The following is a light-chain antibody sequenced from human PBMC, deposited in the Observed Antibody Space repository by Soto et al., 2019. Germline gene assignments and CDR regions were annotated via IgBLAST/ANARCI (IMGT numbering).Light chain of an antibody. Sequence: EIVVTQSPGILSVSPGDRATLSCRASQSVSTNLACYQQKPSQAPTLLIYAASTRATGIPARFTGSGSGTDFSLTISSLQSEGFSVYYCQEYRRWPLFTLGHGTRVVI. J-gene: IGKJ3*01. CDR1: QSVSTN. V-gene: IGKV3-15*01. CDR3: QEYRRWPLFT. CDR2: AAS.